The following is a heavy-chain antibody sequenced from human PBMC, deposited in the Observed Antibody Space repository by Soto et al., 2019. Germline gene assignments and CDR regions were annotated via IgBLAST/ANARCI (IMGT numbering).Heavy chain of an antibody. Sequence: DVQLLESGGHLIQPGESLRLSCAASGFSFSGYTMNWVRQAQGKGLEWISGINGGGGTTYYADSVKGRFTISRDDSKNILYLQMNSPRAEDTAIYYCAKDRHPDGIWTFDYWGRGTLVTVSS. CDR2: INGGGGTT. V-gene: IGHV3-23*01. D-gene: IGHD3-9*01. J-gene: IGHJ4*02. CDR1: GFSFSGYT. CDR3: AKDRHPDGIWTFDY.